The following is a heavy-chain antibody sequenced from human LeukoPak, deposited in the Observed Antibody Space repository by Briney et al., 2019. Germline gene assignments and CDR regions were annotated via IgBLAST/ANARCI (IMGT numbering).Heavy chain of an antibody. CDR1: GYTFTGYY. Sequence: ASVKDSCKASGYTFTGYYMHWVRQAPGQGLEWMGWINPNSGGTNYAQKFQGRVTMTRDTSSSTAYMEVSRLRSDDTAVYYCARGASGDSSGWYYYWGQGTLVTVSS. J-gene: IGHJ4*02. D-gene: IGHD6-19*01. V-gene: IGHV1-2*02. CDR3: ARGASGDSSGWYYY. CDR2: INPNSGGT.